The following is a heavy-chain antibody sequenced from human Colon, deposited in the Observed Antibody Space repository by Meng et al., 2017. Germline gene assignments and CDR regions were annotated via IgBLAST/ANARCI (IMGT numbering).Heavy chain of an antibody. CDR2: VYHRGDT. CDR3: GRDQGRQLINH. J-gene: IGHJ4*02. CDR1: GDSISSDIW. D-gene: IGHD1-1*01. Sequence: GPGLVTPSGTLSLTCTVSGDSISSDIWWRWVRQPPGKGLEWIGEVYHRGDTNYNPSLKSRVVISVDRSKNQFSLNLSSVTAADTAVYYCGRDQGRQLINHWGQGTLVTVSS. V-gene: IGHV4-4*02.